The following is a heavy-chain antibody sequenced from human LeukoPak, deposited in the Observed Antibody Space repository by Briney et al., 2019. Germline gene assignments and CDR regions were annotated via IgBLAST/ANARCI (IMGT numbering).Heavy chain of an antibody. CDR1: GFSISHYY. D-gene: IGHD2-21*02. J-gene: IGHJ4*02. CDR2: IYTGGGT. CDR3: ARGQAYCGADCYSD. V-gene: IGHV3-66*01. Sequence: GGSLRLSCAVSGFSISHYYMTWVRQTPGKGLDWVSVIYTGGGTNYGDSVKGRFTISRDNSKNTLYLQMNSLRADDTAIYYCARGQAYCGADCYSDWGQGTLVTVSS.